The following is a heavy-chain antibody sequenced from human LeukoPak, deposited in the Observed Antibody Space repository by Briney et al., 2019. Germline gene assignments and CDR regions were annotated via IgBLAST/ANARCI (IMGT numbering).Heavy chain of an antibody. CDR2: IYYSGST. CDR1: AGSISSSTYY. D-gene: IGHD4-17*01. CDR3: ARAYGDYDDAFDV. V-gene: IGHV4-39*01. J-gene: IGHJ3*01. Sequence: TSETLSLTCTVSAGSISSSTYYWGWIRHPPWKGLEWIGSIYYSGSTYNNPSLKSRVTIFVDPSKNQFSLKLSSVTATDTAVYYCARAYGDYDDAFDVWGQGTMVTVSS.